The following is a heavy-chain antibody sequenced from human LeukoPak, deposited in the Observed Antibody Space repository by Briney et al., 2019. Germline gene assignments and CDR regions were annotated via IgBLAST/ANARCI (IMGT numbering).Heavy chain of an antibody. V-gene: IGHV4-34*01. CDR2: INHSGST. D-gene: IGHD3-9*01. CDR1: GGSFSGYY. J-gene: IGHJ4*02. Sequence: PSETLSLTCAVYGGSFSGYYWSWIRQPPGKGLEWIGEINHSGSTNYNPSLKSRVTISVDTSKNQFSLKLSSVTAADTAVYYCARHRGYYDILTGPFDYWGQGTLVTVSS. CDR3: ARHRGYYDILTGPFDY.